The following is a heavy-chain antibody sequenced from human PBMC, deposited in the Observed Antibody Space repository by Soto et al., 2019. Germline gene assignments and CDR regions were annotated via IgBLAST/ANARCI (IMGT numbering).Heavy chain of an antibody. D-gene: IGHD5-12*01. J-gene: IGHJ4*02. CDR3: AAYSGSSGSHFDY. CDR2: IYPGDSDT. Sequence: GESLKISCKGSGYSFTSYWIGWVRQMPGKGLEWMGMIYPGDSDTRYSPSFQGQVTISADKSISTAYLQWSSLKASDSAMYYCAAYSGSSGSHFDYWGQGTQVTVSS. CDR1: GYSFTSYW. V-gene: IGHV5-51*01.